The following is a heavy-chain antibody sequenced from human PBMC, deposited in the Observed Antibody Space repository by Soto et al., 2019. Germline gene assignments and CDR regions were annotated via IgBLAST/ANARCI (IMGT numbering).Heavy chain of an antibody. V-gene: IGHV1-2*04. CDR3: ARAPFVGGGCFDY. Sequence: ASVKVSCKASGYTFTGYYMHWVRQAPGQGLEWMGWINPNSGGTNYAQKFQGWVTMTRDTSISTAYMELSRLRSDDTAVYYCARAPFVGGGCFDYWGQGNLVTVSS. CDR2: INPNSGGT. CDR1: GYTFTGYY. D-gene: IGHD6-19*01. J-gene: IGHJ4*02.